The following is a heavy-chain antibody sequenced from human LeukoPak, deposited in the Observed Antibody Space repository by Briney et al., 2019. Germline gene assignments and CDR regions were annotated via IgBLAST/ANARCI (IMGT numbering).Heavy chain of an antibody. Sequence: GGSLRLSCAASGFTFRSYAMHWVRQAPGKGLEWVAVISYDGSNKYYADSVKGRFTISRDNSKNTVYLQMNSLRAEDTAIYYCAKSRGIYDNSGWRTFDYWGQGTLVTVSS. J-gene: IGHJ4*02. CDR1: GFTFRSYA. V-gene: IGHV3-30-3*02. CDR2: ISYDGSNK. CDR3: AKSRGIYDNSGWRTFDY. D-gene: IGHD6-19*01.